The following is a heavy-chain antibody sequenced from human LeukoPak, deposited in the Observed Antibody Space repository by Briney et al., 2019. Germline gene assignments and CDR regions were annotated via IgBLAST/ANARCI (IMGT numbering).Heavy chain of an antibody. CDR1: GFTFSSYA. D-gene: IGHD6-13*01. CDR2: ISGSGGST. Sequence: GGSLRLSCAASGFTFSSYAMSWVRQAPGKGLEWVSAISGSGGSTYYADSVKGRFTISRDNSKNTLYLQMNSLRAEDTAVYYCAKGLIAAAYYYYYMGVWGKGTTVTVSS. J-gene: IGHJ6*03. V-gene: IGHV3-23*01. CDR3: AKGLIAAAYYYYYMGV.